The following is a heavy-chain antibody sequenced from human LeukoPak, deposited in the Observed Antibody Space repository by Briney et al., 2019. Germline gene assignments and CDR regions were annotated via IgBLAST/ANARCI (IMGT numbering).Heavy chain of an antibody. Sequence: PSETLSLTCNVSSGSISGYYWTWLRQPPGKGLEWIGFIYYRGSTNYNPSLKSRVTISVDTSKNQFSLKLSSVTAADTAVYYCARHDIVVVPAATGWFDPWGQGTLVTVSS. J-gene: IGHJ5*02. V-gene: IGHV4-59*08. CDR2: IYYRGST. CDR1: SGSISGYY. D-gene: IGHD2-2*01. CDR3: ARHDIVVVPAATGWFDP.